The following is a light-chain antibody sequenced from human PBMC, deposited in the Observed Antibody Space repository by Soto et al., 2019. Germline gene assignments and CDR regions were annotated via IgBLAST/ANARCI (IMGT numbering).Light chain of an antibody. CDR3: QQYNNWYA. CDR2: AAS. CDR1: ENINTW. J-gene: IGKJ2*01. Sequence: DIQMTQSPSTLSASVGDRVTITCRASENINTWLAWYQQKPGKAPKLLIYAASSLEGGVPSRFSGSGSGTEITLTISSLHPDDFATYYCQQYNNWYAFGQGTNLEIK. V-gene: IGKV1-5*01.